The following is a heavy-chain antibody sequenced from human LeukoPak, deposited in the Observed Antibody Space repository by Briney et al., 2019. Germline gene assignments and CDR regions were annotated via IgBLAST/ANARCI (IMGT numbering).Heavy chain of an antibody. CDR3: ARVVTDSSSWSSPVPAEYFQH. Sequence: SVKVSCKASGGTFSSYAISWVRQAPGQGLEWMGRIIPIFGTANYAQKFQGRVTITTDESTSTAYMELSSLRSEDTAVYYCARVVTDSSSWSSPVPAEYFQHWGQGTLVIVSS. CDR2: IIPIFGTA. V-gene: IGHV1-69*05. CDR1: GGTFSSYA. D-gene: IGHD6-13*01. J-gene: IGHJ1*01.